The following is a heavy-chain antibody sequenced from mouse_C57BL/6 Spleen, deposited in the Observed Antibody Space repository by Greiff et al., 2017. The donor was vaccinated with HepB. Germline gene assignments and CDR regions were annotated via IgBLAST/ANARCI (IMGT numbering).Heavy chain of an antibody. CDR2: IDPSDSYT. Sequence: VQLQQSGAELVKPGASVKLSCKASGYTFTSYWMQWVKQRPGQGLEWIGEIDPSDSYTNYNQKFKGKATLTVDTSSSTAYMQLSSLTSEDSAVYYCARGELFDYWGQGTTLTVSS. V-gene: IGHV1-50*01. D-gene: IGHD2-13*01. CDR3: ARGELFDY. J-gene: IGHJ2*01. CDR1: GYTFTSYW.